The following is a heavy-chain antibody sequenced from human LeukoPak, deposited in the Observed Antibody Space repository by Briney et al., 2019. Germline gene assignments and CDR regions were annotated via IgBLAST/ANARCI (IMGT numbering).Heavy chain of an antibody. V-gene: IGHV4-31*03. Sequence: PSQTLSLTCTVSGGSISSGGYYWSWIRQHPGKGLEWIGYIYYSGSTYYNPSLKSRVTISVDTSKNQFSLKLSSVTAADTAVYYCARYIVVVPAAYSYYYYYMDVWGKGTTVTVSS. CDR3: ARYIVVVPAAYSYYYYYMDV. D-gene: IGHD2-2*01. CDR1: GGSISSGGYY. J-gene: IGHJ6*03. CDR2: IYYSGST.